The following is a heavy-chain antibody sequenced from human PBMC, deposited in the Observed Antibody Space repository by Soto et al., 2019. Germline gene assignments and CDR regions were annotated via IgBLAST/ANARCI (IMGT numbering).Heavy chain of an antibody. Sequence: QAQVVQSGAEMKKPGSSLTVSCKASGGNFNSYIITWVRQAPGQGLGWMGGIVPMLGTTDYAQKFRGRVTLTGDDSTSAAQMELSRLAAEDTAVDCCAGASWGDDRVEWGQGPVVTVSS. CDR2: IVPMLGTT. CDR3: AGASWGDDRVE. J-gene: IGHJ4*02. CDR1: GGNFNSYI. D-gene: IGHD2-21*02. V-gene: IGHV1-69*12.